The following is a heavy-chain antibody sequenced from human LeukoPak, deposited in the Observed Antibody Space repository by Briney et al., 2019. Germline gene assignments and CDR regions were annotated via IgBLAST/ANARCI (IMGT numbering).Heavy chain of an antibody. D-gene: IGHD3-9*01. CDR2: VKYDGSTT. CDR3: ARDLDWLLFDY. J-gene: IGHJ4*02. Sequence: GGSLRLSCAASGFTFSAHWMHWVRQAPGKGLVRVSRVKYDGSTTTYADSVKGRFTISRDNAKNILYLQMNSLRVEDTAVYYCARDLDWLLFDYWGQGTLVTVSS. CDR1: GFTFSAHW. V-gene: IGHV3-74*01.